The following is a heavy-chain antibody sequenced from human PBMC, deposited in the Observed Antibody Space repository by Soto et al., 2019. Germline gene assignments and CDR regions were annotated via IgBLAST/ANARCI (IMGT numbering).Heavy chain of an antibody. CDR2: ISGSGGST. CDR3: AKGNPDYYDISGYYMVQH. D-gene: IGHD3-22*01. V-gene: IGHV3-23*01. CDR1: GFTFSSYA. Sequence: PGGSLRLSCAASGFTFSSYAMSWVRQAPGKGLEWVSAISGSGGSTYYADSVKGRFTISRDNSKNTLYLQMNSLRAEDTAVYYCAKGNPDYYDISGYYMVQHWGQGTLVTVSS. J-gene: IGHJ1*01.